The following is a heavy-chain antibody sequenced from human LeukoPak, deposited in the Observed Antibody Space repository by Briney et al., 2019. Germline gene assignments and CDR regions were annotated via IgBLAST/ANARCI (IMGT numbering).Heavy chain of an antibody. J-gene: IGHJ4*02. V-gene: IGHV5-51*01. Sequence: GESLKISCQSSGYSFTDDWIGWVRQMPGKGLEWMGIVYPRDSTTRYSPAFEGQVTISVDKSITTAYLQWSSLQASDTAIYYCARRAIIQGTSALDFWGQGTVVTVSS. CDR2: VYPRDSTT. CDR1: GYSFTDDW. CDR3: ARRAIIQGTSALDF. D-gene: IGHD3-3*01.